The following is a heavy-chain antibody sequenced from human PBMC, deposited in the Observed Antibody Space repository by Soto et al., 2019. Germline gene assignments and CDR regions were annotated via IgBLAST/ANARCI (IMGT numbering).Heavy chain of an antibody. V-gene: IGHV3-30*18. CDR3: AKSGGGSGTYDYYYGMDV. Sequence: QVQLVESGGGVVQPGRSLRLSCAASGFTFSTYGMHWVRQAPGKGLEWVAVISFDGGHIYYADSVRGRFTISRDNSKNPLDLPLNSLRAEDTAVYYCAKSGGGSGTYDYYYGMDVWGQGTTVTVSS. J-gene: IGHJ6*02. D-gene: IGHD3-10*01. CDR1: GFTFSTYG. CDR2: ISFDGGHI.